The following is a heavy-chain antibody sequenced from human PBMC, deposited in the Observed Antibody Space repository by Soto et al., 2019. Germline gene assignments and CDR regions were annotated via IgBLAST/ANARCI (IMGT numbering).Heavy chain of an antibody. V-gene: IGHV3-30*04. J-gene: IGHJ5*02. CDR1: GFTFSHYA. CDR3: ARVGLNVFRAANDSYNWFEP. CDR2: ISYHGNTE. Sequence: LRLSFTASGFTFSHYALHWLRQTPGKGLEWVAYISYHGNTEKYADSVKGRFTISRDNYKKEVYLQMNSLRIEDTAVYYCARVGLNVFRAANDSYNWFEPWGQGTLVTVSS. D-gene: IGHD6-25*01.